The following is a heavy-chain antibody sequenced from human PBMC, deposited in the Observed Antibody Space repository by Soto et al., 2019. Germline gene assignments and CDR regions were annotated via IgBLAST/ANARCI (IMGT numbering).Heavy chain of an antibody. CDR2: IKSKTDGGTT. D-gene: IGHD2-2*02. V-gene: IGHV3-15*01. CDR3: TTDPGLYCSSTSCYTRFVASRSYWYFDL. Sequence: EVQLVESGGGLVKPGGSLRLSCAASGFTFSNAWMSWVRQAPGKGLEWVGRIKSKTDGGTTDYAAPVKGRFTISRDDSKNTLYLQMNSLKTEDTAVYYCTTDPGLYCSSTSCYTRFVASRSYWYFDLWGRGTLVTVSS. J-gene: IGHJ2*01. CDR1: GFTFSNAW.